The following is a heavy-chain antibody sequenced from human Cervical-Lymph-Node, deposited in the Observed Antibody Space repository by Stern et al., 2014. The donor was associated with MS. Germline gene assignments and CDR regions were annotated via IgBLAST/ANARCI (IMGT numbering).Heavy chain of an antibody. CDR1: GGSISSGSSY. J-gene: IGHJ3*01. CDR3: ARLSSDAFDL. CDR2: IHYSGNT. Sequence: QLQLQESGPGLVKPSQTLSLTCSVSGGSISSGSSYWSWIRQHPGKGLEWIAYIHYSGNTYYNSSLKSRVHLSADTSKNQFSLELSLVLAADTAVYSCARLSSDAFDLWGQGTLVTVSS. V-gene: IGHV4-31*03.